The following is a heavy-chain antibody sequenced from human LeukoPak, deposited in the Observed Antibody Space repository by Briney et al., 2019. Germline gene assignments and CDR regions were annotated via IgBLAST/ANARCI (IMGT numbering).Heavy chain of an antibody. CDR2: INPNSGGT. CDR3: AREEEYDFWNGYSGDY. Sequence: ASVKVSCKASGYTFTGYYMHWVRQAPGQGLEWMGWINPNSGGTNYAQKFQGRVTMTRDTSISTAYMELSRLRSDDTAVYYCAREEEYDFWNGYSGDYWGQGTLVTVSS. J-gene: IGHJ4*02. D-gene: IGHD3-3*01. CDR1: GYTFTGYY. V-gene: IGHV1-2*02.